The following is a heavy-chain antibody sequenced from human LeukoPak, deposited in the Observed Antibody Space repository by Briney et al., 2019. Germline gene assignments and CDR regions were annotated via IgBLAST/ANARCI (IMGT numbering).Heavy chain of an antibody. CDR3: ARPDLIYYYYGMDV. Sequence: GGSLRLSCAASGLTFSSDDMNWVRQAPGKGLEWTSFISSSGSTTYYADSVKSRFTISRDNAKNSLYLQMNSLRADDTAVYYCARPDLIYYYYGMDVWGQGTTVTVSS. CDR2: ISSSGSTT. V-gene: IGHV3-48*03. J-gene: IGHJ6*02. CDR1: GLTFSSDD.